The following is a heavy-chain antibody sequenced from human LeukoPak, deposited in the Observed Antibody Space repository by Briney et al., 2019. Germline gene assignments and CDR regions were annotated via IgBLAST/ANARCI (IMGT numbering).Heavy chain of an antibody. Sequence: SETLSLTCTVSGGSMSNFYWSWIRQPAGKGLEWIGRIDSSGSTNYNPSLESRVTMSVDTSNNQFSLRLTSVTAADTAVYYCARASYCGNGVCHNLSWFGPWGQGTLVTVSS. J-gene: IGHJ5*02. CDR3: ARASYCGNGVCHNLSWFGP. CDR1: GGSMSNFY. CDR2: IDSSGST. D-gene: IGHD2-8*01. V-gene: IGHV4-4*07.